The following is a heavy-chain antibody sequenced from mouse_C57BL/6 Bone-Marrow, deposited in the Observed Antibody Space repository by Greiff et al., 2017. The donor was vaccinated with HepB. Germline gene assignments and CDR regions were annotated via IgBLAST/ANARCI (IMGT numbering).Heavy chain of an antibody. CDR3: ASPGYSNWMDY. V-gene: IGHV1-4*01. CDR1: GYTFTSYT. J-gene: IGHJ4*01. CDR2: INPSSGYT. D-gene: IGHD2-5*01. Sequence: VQLQQSGAELARPGASVKMSCKASGYTFTSYTMHWVKQRPGQGLEWIGYINPSSGYTKYNQKFKDKATLTADKSSSTAYMQLSSLTSEDSAVYYCASPGYSNWMDYWGQGTSVTVSS.